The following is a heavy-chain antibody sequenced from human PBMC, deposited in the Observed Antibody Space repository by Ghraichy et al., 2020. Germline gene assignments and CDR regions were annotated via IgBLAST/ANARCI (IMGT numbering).Heavy chain of an antibody. D-gene: IGHD6-13*01. V-gene: IGHV1-46*03. Sequence: ASVKVSCKASGYTFTSYYMHWVRQAPGQGLEWMGIINPSGGSTSYAQKFQGRVTMTRDTSTSTVYMELSSLRSEDTAVYYCAKAVGVLDSSSESNWFDPWGQGTLVTVSS. CDR2: INPSGGST. CDR3: AKAVGVLDSSSESNWFDP. CDR1: GYTFTSYY. J-gene: IGHJ5*02.